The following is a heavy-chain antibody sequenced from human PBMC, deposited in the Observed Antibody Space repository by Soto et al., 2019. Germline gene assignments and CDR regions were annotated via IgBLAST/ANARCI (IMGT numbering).Heavy chain of an antibody. V-gene: IGHV3-7*05. CDR3: AGRPDGFDI. J-gene: IGHJ3*02. CDR2: IKEDGSQK. CDR1: GFTFSRFW. D-gene: IGHD1-1*01. Sequence: EVQVVESGGDLVQPGGSLSLSCAASGFTFSRFWMSWARQAPGKGLEWVATIKEDGSQKYYVDSVKGRFSISRDNAKNSLHLQMNSLRYEDTAVYYCAGRPDGFDIWGQGTTVTVSS.